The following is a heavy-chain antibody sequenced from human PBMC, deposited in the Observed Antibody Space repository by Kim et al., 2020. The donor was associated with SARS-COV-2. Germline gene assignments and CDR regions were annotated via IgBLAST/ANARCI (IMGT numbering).Heavy chain of an antibody. CDR2: IYYSGST. V-gene: IGHV4-39*07. CDR3: ARSGEFGYSGYAGDVYFDY. Sequence: SETLSLTCTVSGGSISSSSYYWGWIRQPPGKGLEWIGSIYYSGSTYYNPSLKSRVTISVDTSKNQFSLKLSSVTAADTAVYYCARSGEFGYSGYAGDVYFDYWGQGTLVTVSS. D-gene: IGHD5-12*01. CDR1: GGSISSSSYY. J-gene: IGHJ4*02.